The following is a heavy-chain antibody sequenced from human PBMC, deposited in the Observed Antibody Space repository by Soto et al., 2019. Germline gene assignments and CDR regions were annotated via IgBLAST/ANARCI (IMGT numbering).Heavy chain of an antibody. Sequence: GGSLRLSCVASGFIFSDYARHWARQAPGKGLEWVALISPAGTNQYYADSAKGLFTISRDNSKNTLYLQMNSLRPEDTGLYYCARENSRISPRLFQHWGHGTLVTVSS. D-gene: IGHD6-6*01. CDR2: ISPAGTNQ. V-gene: IGHV3-30-3*01. CDR3: ARENSRISPRLFQH. J-gene: IGHJ1*01. CDR1: GFIFSDYA.